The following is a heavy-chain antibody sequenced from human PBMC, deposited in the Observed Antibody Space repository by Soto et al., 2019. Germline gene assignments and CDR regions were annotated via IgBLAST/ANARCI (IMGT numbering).Heavy chain of an antibody. D-gene: IGHD3-16*02. J-gene: IGHJ6*03. V-gene: IGHV4-59*12. CDR1: GGSISSYY. Sequence: PSETLSLTCTVSGGSISSYYWSWIRQPPGKGLEWIGDIYYSGSTNYNPSLKSRVTISVDLVKNQFSLQLSSVTAADSATYYCARGHIVSSNFYFMEVWGKGTTVTVSS. CDR2: IYYSGST. CDR3: ARGHIVSSNFYFMEV.